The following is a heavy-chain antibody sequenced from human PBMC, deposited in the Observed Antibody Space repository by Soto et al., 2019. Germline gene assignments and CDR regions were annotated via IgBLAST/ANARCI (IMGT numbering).Heavy chain of an antibody. CDR2: ISTYNGNT. CDR3: ALVRGVKINWFDP. J-gene: IGHJ5*02. D-gene: IGHD3-10*01. Sequence: ASVKVSCKASGYTFTRSGISWVRQAPGQGLEWMGWISTYNGNTNYAQTLQGRVTMTTDTSTSTAYMELRSLRSDDTAVYYCALVRGVKINWFDPWGQGTLVTVSS. V-gene: IGHV1-18*01. CDR1: GYTFTRSG.